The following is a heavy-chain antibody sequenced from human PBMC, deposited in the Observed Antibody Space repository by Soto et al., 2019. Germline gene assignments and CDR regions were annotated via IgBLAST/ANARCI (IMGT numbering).Heavy chain of an antibody. V-gene: IGHV1-69*06. CDR1: GGTFSSYA. J-gene: IGHJ5*02. CDR3: ASSQPGGPGNWFDP. CDR2: IIPIFGTA. Sequence: QVQLVQSGAEVKKPGSSVKVSCKASGGTFSSYAISWVRQAPGQGLEWMGGIIPIFGTANYAQKFQGRATITADKSTSTAYMELSSLRSEDTAVYYCASSQPGGPGNWFDPWGQGTLVTVSS.